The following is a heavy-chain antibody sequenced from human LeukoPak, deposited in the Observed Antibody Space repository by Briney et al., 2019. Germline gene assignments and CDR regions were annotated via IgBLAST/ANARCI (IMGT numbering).Heavy chain of an antibody. CDR2: VSWSSGTL. CDR3: VKDRHCSRTNCYGRRPSYDYYGMDV. Sequence: GGSLCLSCAASGFTFDDYAMDWVRQAPGQGLEGVSGVSWSSGTLAYADSVKGRFTISRDNAKNSLYLRINSLRVEDTAVYCYVKDRHCSRTNCYGRRPSYDYYGMDVWGQGTTVTVSS. V-gene: IGHV3-9*01. CDR1: GFTFDDYA. D-gene: IGHD2-2*01. J-gene: IGHJ6*02.